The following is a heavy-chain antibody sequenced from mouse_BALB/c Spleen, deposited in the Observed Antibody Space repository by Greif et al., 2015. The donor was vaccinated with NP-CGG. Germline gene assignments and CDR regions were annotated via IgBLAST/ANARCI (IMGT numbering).Heavy chain of an antibody. Sequence: EVQLQQSGAELVKPGASVKLSCTASGFNIKDTYMHWVKQRPEQGLEWIGRIDPANGNTKYDPKFQGKATITADTSSNTAYLQLSSLTSEDTAVYYRARAITTAYWGQGTLVTVSA. CDR1: GFNIKDTY. V-gene: IGHV14-3*02. D-gene: IGHD1-2*01. J-gene: IGHJ3*01. CDR2: IDPANGNT. CDR3: ARAITTAY.